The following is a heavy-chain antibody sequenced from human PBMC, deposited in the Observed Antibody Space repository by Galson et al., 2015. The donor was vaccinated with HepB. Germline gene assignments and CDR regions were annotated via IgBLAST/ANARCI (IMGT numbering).Heavy chain of an antibody. J-gene: IGHJ3*02. CDR2: MYTSGST. V-gene: IGHV4-61*02. CDR1: GGSISSDPYY. CDR3: ARGEAWRDCFDM. D-gene: IGHD2-21*01. Sequence: TLSLTCTVSGGSISSDPYYWNWIRQPAGKGLEWIGRMYTSGSTSSNPSLKSRITMSVDTSKNQFSLHPTSVTAADTAVYYCARGEAWRDCFDMWGQGTMVTVSS.